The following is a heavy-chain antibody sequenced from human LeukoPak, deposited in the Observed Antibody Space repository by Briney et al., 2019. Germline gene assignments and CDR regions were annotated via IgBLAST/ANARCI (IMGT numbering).Heavy chain of an antibody. Sequence: GGSLRLSCAASGFTVSSNYMSWVRQAPGKGLEWVSVIYSGGSTYYADSVKGRFTISRDNAKNSLYLQMNGLRAEDTAVYYCAGGTTWITDLWGRGTLVTVSS. J-gene: IGHJ2*01. CDR2: IYSGGST. V-gene: IGHV3-53*01. D-gene: IGHD2/OR15-2a*01. CDR1: GFTVSSNY. CDR3: AGGTTWITDL.